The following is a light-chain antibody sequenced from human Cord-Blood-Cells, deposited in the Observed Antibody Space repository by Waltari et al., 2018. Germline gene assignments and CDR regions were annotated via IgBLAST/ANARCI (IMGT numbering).Light chain of an antibody. V-gene: IGLV2-23*02. CDR1: SSDVGSYNL. CDR3: CSYAGSSTVV. Sequence: QSALTQPASVSGSPAQSITIPCTGTSSDVGSYNLVPWYQPHPGKAPKLMIYEVSKRPSGVSNRFSGSKSGNTASLTISVLQAEDEADYYCCSYAGSSTVVFGGGTKLTVL. J-gene: IGLJ2*01. CDR2: EVS.